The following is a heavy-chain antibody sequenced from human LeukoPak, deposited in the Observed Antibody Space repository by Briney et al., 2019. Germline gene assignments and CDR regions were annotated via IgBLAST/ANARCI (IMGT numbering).Heavy chain of an antibody. CDR2: ISSSGSTI. J-gene: IGHJ3*02. CDR3: ARDPPHYYDSSGRDAFDI. V-gene: IGHV3-11*01. CDR1: GFTFSDYY. Sequence: GGSLRLSCAASGFTFSDYYMSWIRQAPGKGLEWVSYISSSGSTIYYADSVKGRFTISRDNAKNSLYLQMNSLRAEDTAVYYCARDPPHYYDSSGRDAFDIWGQGTMVTVPS. D-gene: IGHD3-22*01.